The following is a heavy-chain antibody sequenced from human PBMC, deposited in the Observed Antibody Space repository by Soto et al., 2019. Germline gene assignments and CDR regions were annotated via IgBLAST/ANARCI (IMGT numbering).Heavy chain of an antibody. J-gene: IGHJ4*02. D-gene: IGHD3-22*01. V-gene: IGHV3-23*01. CDR2: ISGSGGST. CDR3: ANEGSFESSGFDDYFHY. Sequence: EVQLLESGGGLVQPGGSLRLSCTASGFTFSSYTMSWVRQAPGQGLEWVSAISGSGGSTFYADSVKGRFAISRDNSKNTLFLQMNSLRADHTAVYYCANEGSFESSGFDDYFHYWGQGTLVTVSS. CDR1: GFTFSSYT.